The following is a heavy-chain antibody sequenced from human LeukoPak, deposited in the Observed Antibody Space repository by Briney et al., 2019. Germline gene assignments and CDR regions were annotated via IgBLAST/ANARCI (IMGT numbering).Heavy chain of an antibody. CDR2: IIPIFGTA. V-gene: IGHV1-69*13. CDR3: ARMVHNYGSLFDY. J-gene: IGHJ4*02. CDR1: GGTFSSYA. Sequence: GASVKVSCKASGGTFSSYAISWVRQAPGQGLEWMGGIIPIFGTANYAQKFQGRVTITADESTSTAYMELSSLRSEDTAVYYCARMVHNYGSLFDYWGQGTLVTVSS. D-gene: IGHD3-10*01.